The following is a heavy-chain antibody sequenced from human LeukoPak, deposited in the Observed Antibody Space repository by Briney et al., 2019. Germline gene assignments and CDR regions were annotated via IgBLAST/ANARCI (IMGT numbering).Heavy chain of an antibody. CDR1: GFTFSSYE. J-gene: IGHJ4*02. D-gene: IGHD1-7*01. V-gene: IGHV3-48*03. CDR2: ISSSGSTI. CDR3: ARVKYHWNYGGGDY. Sequence: GGSLRLSCAASGFTFSSYEMNWVRQAPGRGLEWVSYISSSGSTIYYADSVKGRFTISRDNAKNSLYLQMNSLRAEDTAVYYCARVKYHWNYGGGDYWGQGTLVTVSS.